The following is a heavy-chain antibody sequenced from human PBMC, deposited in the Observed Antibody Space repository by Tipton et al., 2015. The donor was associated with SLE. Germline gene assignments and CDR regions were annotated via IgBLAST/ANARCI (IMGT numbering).Heavy chain of an antibody. Sequence: GSLRLSCVASGFTLTRYAMSWVRQAPGKGLEWVSDISGGGTSADYGDSVKGRFLIFRDNAKNTLYLQMNSLRAEDTAVYYCATFGGSPDYWGQGTLVTVSS. V-gene: IGHV3-23*01. J-gene: IGHJ4*02. CDR2: ISGGGTSA. CDR1: GFTLTRYA. D-gene: IGHD3-16*01. CDR3: ATFGGSPDY.